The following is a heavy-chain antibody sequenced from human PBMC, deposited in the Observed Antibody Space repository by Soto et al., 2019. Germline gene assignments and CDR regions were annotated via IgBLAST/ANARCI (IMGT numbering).Heavy chain of an antibody. CDR2: INPSGGST. Sequence: ASVKVSCKASGYTFTSYYMHWVRQAPGQGLEWMGIINPSGGSTSYAQKFQGRVTMTRDTSTSTVYMELSSLRSEDTAVYYCARGGQQWLPYYYYGMDVWGQGTTVTVS. J-gene: IGHJ6*02. CDR3: ARGGQQWLPYYYYGMDV. V-gene: IGHV1-46*03. D-gene: IGHD6-19*01. CDR1: GYTFTSYY.